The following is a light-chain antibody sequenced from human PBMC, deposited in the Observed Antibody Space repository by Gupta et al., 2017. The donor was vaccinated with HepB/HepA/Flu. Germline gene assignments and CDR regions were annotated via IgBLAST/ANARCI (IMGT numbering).Light chain of an antibody. V-gene: IGLV2-14*03. CDR1: RSDVGGYDF. CDR2: DVS. J-gene: IGLJ2*01. Sequence: QSALTQSASVSGSPGQSITISCTATRSDVGGYDFVSWYQQHPGKAPKLMIYDVSSRPSGVSNRFSGSKSGNTASLTISGLQAEDEADYYCSSYISSNTPVIFGGGTKVTVL. CDR3: SSYISSNTPVI.